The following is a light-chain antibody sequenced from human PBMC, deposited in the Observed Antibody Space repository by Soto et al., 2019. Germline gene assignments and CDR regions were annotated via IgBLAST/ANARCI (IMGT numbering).Light chain of an antibody. CDR2: GAS. V-gene: IGKV3-20*01. J-gene: IGKJ2*01. Sequence: DIMLTQSPGTLSLSPGDRATLSCRASQSISSNYLAWYQQRPGQAPRLLIFGASTRAPGIPDRFSGSGSGTDCTLTVNRLEPEDFAIYYCQQWGGSPPRYTFGQGTRLEIK. CDR1: QSISSNY. CDR3: QQWGGSPPRYT.